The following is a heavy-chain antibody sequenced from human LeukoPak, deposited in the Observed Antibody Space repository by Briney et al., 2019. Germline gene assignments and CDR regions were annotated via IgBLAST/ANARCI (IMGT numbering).Heavy chain of an antibody. CDR1: GGSFSGYY. Sequence: PSETLSLTCAVYGGSFSGYYWSWIRHPPGKGLEGIGEINHSGSTNYNPSLKSRVTISVDTSKNQFSLKLSAVTAADTAVYYCARGSPSSVAVDYWGQGTLVTVSS. CDR2: INHSGST. V-gene: IGHV4-34*01. CDR3: ARGSPSSVAVDY. D-gene: IGHD6-19*01. J-gene: IGHJ4*02.